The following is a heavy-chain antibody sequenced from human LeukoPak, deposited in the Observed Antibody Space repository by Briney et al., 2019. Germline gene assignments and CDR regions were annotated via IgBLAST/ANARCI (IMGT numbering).Heavy chain of an antibody. D-gene: IGHD3-9*01. CDR3: AKDNYDILTGSQAFDI. V-gene: IGHV3-23*01. Sequence: GGSLRLSCAASGFTFRSYAMSWVREAPGKGLEWGSAISGSGGSTYYADSVKGRFTISRDNSKNTLYLQMNSLRAEDTAVYYCAKDNYDILTGSQAFDIWGQGTMVTVSS. CDR1: GFTFRSYA. CDR2: ISGSGGST. J-gene: IGHJ3*02.